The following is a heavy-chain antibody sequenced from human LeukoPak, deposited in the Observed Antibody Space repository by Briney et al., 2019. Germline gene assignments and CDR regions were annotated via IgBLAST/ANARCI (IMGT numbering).Heavy chain of an antibody. Sequence: GGSLRLSCEASGFTVSSNYMSWVRQAPGKGLEWVSVIYSGGSTYYADSVKGRFTISRDNSKNTLYLQMNSLRAEDTAVYYCARDGANYYYYYTDVWGKGTTVTVSS. D-gene: IGHD1-26*01. CDR3: ARDGANYYYYYTDV. CDR2: IYSGGST. V-gene: IGHV3-53*01. CDR1: GFTVSSNY. J-gene: IGHJ6*03.